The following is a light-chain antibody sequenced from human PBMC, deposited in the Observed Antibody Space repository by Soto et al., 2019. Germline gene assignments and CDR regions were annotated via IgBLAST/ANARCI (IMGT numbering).Light chain of an antibody. Sequence: EIVLTQSPATLSVSPGERATLSCRASESVRTSLAWYQQKPGRSPSLLMYGASNRATGIPARFSGSGSGTEFTLTISSLQSEDFAIYYCQQYGDWPRTFGQGTKLEFK. V-gene: IGKV3-15*01. CDR1: ESVRTS. J-gene: IGKJ1*01. CDR2: GAS. CDR3: QQYGDWPRT.